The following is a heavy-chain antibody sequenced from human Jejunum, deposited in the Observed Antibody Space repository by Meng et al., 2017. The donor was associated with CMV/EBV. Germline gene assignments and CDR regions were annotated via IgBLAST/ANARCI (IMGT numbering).Heavy chain of an antibody. D-gene: IGHD3-3*01. CDR1: SNSW. Sequence: SNSWMHWVRQTPGKGLVWVSRISPDGSSTRYADSVKGRFTISRDNVNNMMYLRMSSLRDEDTAVYFCARDKRILDTYYVMDVWGHGTTVTVSS. CDR3: ARDKRILDTYYVMDV. J-gene: IGHJ6*02. V-gene: IGHV3-74*01. CDR2: ISPDGSST.